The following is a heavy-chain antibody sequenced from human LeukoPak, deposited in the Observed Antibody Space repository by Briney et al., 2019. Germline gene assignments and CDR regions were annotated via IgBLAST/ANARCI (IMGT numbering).Heavy chain of an antibody. CDR3: ARDSSGWSKNY. D-gene: IGHD6-19*01. CDR1: GFTFTTDA. V-gene: IGHV3-23*01. CDR2: ISGSGGDT. J-gene: IGHJ4*02. Sequence: GGSLRLSCAPSGFTFTTDAMTWVRQAPGKGLQWVSAISGSGGDTYYEDSVKGRFTISRDNSKNMMYLQMNSLRAEDTAVYYCARDSSGWSKNYWGQGTLVTVSS.